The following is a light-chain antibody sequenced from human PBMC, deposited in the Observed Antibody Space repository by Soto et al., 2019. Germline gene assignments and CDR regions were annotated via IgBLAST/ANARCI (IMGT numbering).Light chain of an antibody. CDR2: GAS. CDR3: HQYDSWT. Sequence: EIVMTQSPAILSVYPGERATLSCRASQSVSSYLAWYQQKPGQAPRLLIYGASSRATGIPDRFSGSGSGTDFTLTISRLEPEDFAVYYCHQYDSWTFGQGTKVDIK. J-gene: IGKJ1*01. CDR1: QSVSSY. V-gene: IGKV3-20*01.